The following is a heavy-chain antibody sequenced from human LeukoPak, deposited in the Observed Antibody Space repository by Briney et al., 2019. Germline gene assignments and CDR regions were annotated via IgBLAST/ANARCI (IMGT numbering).Heavy chain of an antibody. CDR2: INTNTGNP. CDR1: GYTFTSYA. V-gene: IGHV7-4-1*02. J-gene: IGHJ4*02. CDR3: ARGEVLRYFDWSWHYYFDY. D-gene: IGHD3-9*01. Sequence: ASVKVSCKASGYTFTSYAMNWVRQAPGQGLEWMGWINTNTGNPTYAQGFTGRFVFSLDTSVSTAYLQISSLKAEDTAVYYCARGEVLRYFDWSWHYYFDYWGQGTLVTVSS.